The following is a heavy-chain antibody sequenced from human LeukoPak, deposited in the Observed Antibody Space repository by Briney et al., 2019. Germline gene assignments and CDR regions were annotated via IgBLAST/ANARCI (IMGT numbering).Heavy chain of an antibody. CDR3: ARDVGYDLDY. Sequence: GRSLRLSCVASGFTFSRYSMHWVRQAPGKGLEWVSYISSSSSTLYYAESVKGRFIISRDNAKNSLYLQMISLRGEDTTLYYCARDVGYDLDYWGQGTLVTVSS. J-gene: IGHJ4*02. CDR1: GFTFSRYS. CDR2: ISSSSSTL. V-gene: IGHV3-48*01. D-gene: IGHD5-12*01.